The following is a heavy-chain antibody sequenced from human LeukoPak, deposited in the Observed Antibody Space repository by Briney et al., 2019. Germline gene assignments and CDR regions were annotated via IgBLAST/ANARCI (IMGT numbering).Heavy chain of an antibody. CDR1: GFTFSSYW. CDR3: ARPIAVAGTEEDSDY. CDR2: ISSSGSTI. V-gene: IGHV3-48*04. J-gene: IGHJ4*02. Sequence: GGSLRLSCAASGFTFSSYWMHWVRQAPGKGLEWVSYISSSGSTIYYADSVKGRFTISRDNAKNSLYLQMNSLRAEDTAVYYCARPIAVAGTEEDSDYWGQGTLVTVSS. D-gene: IGHD6-19*01.